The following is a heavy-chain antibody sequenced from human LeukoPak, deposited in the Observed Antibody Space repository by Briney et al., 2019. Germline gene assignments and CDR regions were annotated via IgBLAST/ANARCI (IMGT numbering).Heavy chain of an antibody. J-gene: IGHJ4*02. CDR2: MYHSGTT. Sequence: AETLSLTCTVSGDSISSRSGWNWVRQPPGKGLEWIGEMYHSGTTNYNPSLNSRVTISVDKSKNQFSLKLTSVTAADTAFYYCAKDVGSLAGNCWGQGTLVTVSS. CDR3: AKDVGSLAGNC. D-gene: IGHD6-19*01. V-gene: IGHV4-4*02. CDR1: GDSISSRSG.